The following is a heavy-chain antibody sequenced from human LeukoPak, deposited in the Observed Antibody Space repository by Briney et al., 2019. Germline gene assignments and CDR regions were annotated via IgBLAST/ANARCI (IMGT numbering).Heavy chain of an antibody. D-gene: IGHD2-2*02. Sequence: PSETLSLTCAVYGGSFSGYYWSWIRQPPGKGLEWIGEINHSGGTNYNPSLKSRVTISVDTSKNQFSLKLSSVTAADTAVYYCARCGPDIVVVPAAIPEGWFDPWGQGTLVTVSS. CDR1: GGSFSGYY. J-gene: IGHJ5*02. CDR3: ARCGPDIVVVPAAIPEGWFDP. CDR2: INHSGGT. V-gene: IGHV4-34*01.